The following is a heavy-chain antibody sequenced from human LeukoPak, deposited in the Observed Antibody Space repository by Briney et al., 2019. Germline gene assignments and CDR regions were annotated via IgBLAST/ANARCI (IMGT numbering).Heavy chain of an antibody. J-gene: IGHJ4*02. CDR2: ITTSDGNT. Sequence: GGSLRLSCAASGFTFSSYTMSWVRQAPGKGLEWVLTITTSDGNTYYADSVKGRFTVSRDNSKNTLFLQMNSLRAEDTAVYYCAKDGGLWVSAHWGDSWGRGTLATVSS. CDR3: AKDGGLWVSAHWGDS. D-gene: IGHD7-27*01. CDR1: GFTFSSYT. V-gene: IGHV3-23*01.